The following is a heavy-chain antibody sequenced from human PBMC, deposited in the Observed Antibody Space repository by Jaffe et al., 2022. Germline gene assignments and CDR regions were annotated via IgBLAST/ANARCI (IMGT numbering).Heavy chain of an antibody. J-gene: IGHJ5*02. Sequence: QVQLVQSGAEVKKPGASVKVSCKASGYTFTSYAMHWVRQAPGQRLEWMGWINAGNGNTKYSQKFQGRVTITRDTSASTAYMELSSLRSEDTAVYYCARGVSTVTGNWFDPWGQGTLVTVSS. V-gene: IGHV1-3*01. CDR2: INAGNGNT. D-gene: IGHD4-17*01. CDR1: GYTFTSYA. CDR3: ARGVSTVTGNWFDP.